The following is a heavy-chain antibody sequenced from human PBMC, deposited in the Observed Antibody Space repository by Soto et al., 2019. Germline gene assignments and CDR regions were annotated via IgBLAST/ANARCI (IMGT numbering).Heavy chain of an antibody. CDR3: AKDASGGVSYGMDV. D-gene: IGHD3-16*01. J-gene: IGHJ6*02. Sequence: PGGSLKLSTAASGFTFDDYAMHWVRQDPGKGLEWVSGISWNSGSIGYADPVKGRFTISRDNAKNSLYLQMNSLRAEDTALYYSAKDASGGVSYGMDVWGQGTTVTVSS. CDR1: GFTFDDYA. V-gene: IGHV3-9*01. CDR2: ISWNSGSI.